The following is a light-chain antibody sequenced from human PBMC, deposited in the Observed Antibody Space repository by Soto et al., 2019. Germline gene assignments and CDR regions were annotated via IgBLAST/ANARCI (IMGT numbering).Light chain of an antibody. Sequence: EIVLTQSPGTLSLSPGEGDTISCRASQSVSTTYLAWYQQKPGQAPTLLIYGASSRATGIPDRFSGSGSGTDFTLTISRLESDDSAVYYCQQYGSSPYSFGQGTKLEIK. CDR3: QQYGSSPYS. V-gene: IGKV3-20*01. J-gene: IGKJ2*01. CDR1: QSVSTTY. CDR2: GAS.